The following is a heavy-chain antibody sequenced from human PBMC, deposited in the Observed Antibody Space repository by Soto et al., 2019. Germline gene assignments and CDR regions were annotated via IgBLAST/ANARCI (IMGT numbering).Heavy chain of an antibody. V-gene: IGHV1-46*01. CDR3: ARELLWFGGGDY. Sequence: QVQLVQSGAEVKKPGASVKVSCKASGYTFTSYYMHWVRQAPGQGLEWMGIINPSGGSTSYAQKFQGRXXMXRXXSTSTVYMELSSLRSEDTAVYYCARELLWFGGGDYWGQGTLVTVSS. CDR2: INPSGGST. J-gene: IGHJ4*02. CDR1: GYTFTSYY. D-gene: IGHD3-10*01.